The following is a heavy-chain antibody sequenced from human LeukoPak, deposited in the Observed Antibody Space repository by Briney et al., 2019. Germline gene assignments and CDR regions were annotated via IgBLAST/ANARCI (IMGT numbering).Heavy chain of an antibody. CDR3: ARDPSAGIQLWLNPWFDP. Sequence: GGSLRLSCAASGFTFSSYSMNWVRQAPGKGLDWVSSISSSSSYIYYADSVKGQFTISRDNAKNSLYLQMNSLRAEDTAVYYCARDPSAGIQLWLNPWFDPWGQGTLVTASS. V-gene: IGHV3-21*01. D-gene: IGHD5-18*01. CDR1: GFTFSSYS. CDR2: ISSSSSYI. J-gene: IGHJ5*02.